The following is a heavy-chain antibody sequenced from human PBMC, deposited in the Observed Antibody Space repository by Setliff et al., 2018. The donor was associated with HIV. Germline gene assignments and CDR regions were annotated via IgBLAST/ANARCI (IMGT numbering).Heavy chain of an antibody. V-gene: IGHV4-39*07. CDR1: GGSISSSSYY. CDR3: ARDRRTIFGVVIGLWFDP. Sequence: SETLSLTCTVSGGSISSSSYYWGWIRQPPGKGLEWIGSIYYSGSTYYYPSLKSRVTISVDTSKNQFSLKLSSVTAADTAVYYCARDRRTIFGVVIGLWFDPWGQGTLVTVSS. CDR2: IYYSGST. D-gene: IGHD3-3*01. J-gene: IGHJ5*02.